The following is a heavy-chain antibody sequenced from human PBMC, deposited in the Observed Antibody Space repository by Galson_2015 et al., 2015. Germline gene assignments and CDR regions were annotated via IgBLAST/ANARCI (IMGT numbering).Heavy chain of an antibody. V-gene: IGHV5-51*01. CDR2: IYPGESDT. CDR3: ARSTEYYYDSSGFLDAFDI. Sequence: QSGAEVKKPGESLTISCTGSGYSFTSYWIGWVRQMPGKGLEWMGIIYPGESDTRYSPSFQGQVTISADKSISTAYLQWSSLKASDTAMYYCARSTEYYYDSSGFLDAFDIWGQGTMVTVSS. D-gene: IGHD3-22*01. J-gene: IGHJ3*02. CDR1: GYSFTSYW.